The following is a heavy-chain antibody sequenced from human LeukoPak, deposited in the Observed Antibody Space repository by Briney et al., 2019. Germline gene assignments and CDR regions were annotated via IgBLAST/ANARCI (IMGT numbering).Heavy chain of an antibody. CDR3: ARVGATYYYYYMDV. Sequence: PSETLSLTCTVSGGSISNYYWSWIRQPPGKGLEWIGYTYYSGSTNYNPSLKSRVTISVDTSKNQFSLKLSSVTAADTAVYYCARVGATYYYYYMDVWGKGTTVTVSS. D-gene: IGHD1-26*01. V-gene: IGHV4-59*01. CDR1: GGSISNYY. CDR2: TYYSGST. J-gene: IGHJ6*03.